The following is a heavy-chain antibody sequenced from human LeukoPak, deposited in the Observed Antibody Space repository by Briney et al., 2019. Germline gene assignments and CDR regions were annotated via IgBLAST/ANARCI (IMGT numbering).Heavy chain of an antibody. Sequence: GGSLRLSCAASGFSVSSTFMSWVRQAPGKGLEWVPIIYSGGTSYYADSVKGRFTISRDSSKNTLYLQMNSLRAEDTAVYYCAKALDLRFGESFDYWGQGTLVTVSS. CDR2: IYSGGTS. V-gene: IGHV3-66*01. D-gene: IGHD3-10*01. CDR1: GFSVSSTF. J-gene: IGHJ4*02. CDR3: AKALDLRFGESFDY.